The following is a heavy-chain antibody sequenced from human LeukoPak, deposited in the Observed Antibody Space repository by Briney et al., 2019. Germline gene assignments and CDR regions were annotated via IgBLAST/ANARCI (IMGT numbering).Heavy chain of an antibody. V-gene: IGHV4-30-4*08. CDR1: GGSISSGDYY. D-gene: IGHD3-3*01. J-gene: IGHJ6*04. CDR3: ARRYYDSWSGWPDV. CDR2: IYYSGST. Sequence: SETLSLTCTVSGGSISSGDYYWSWIRQPPGKGLEWIGYIYYSGSTYYNPSLKSRVTISVDTSKNQFSLKLSSVTAADTAVYYCARRYYDSWSGWPDVWGKGTTVTVSS.